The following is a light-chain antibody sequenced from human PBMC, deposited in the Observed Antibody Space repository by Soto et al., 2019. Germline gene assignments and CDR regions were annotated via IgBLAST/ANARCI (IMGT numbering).Light chain of an antibody. CDR2: DAS. J-gene: IGKJ1*01. CDR3: QQYNSYPWT. Sequence: DIQMTQYPSSLSASVADRVTITCRASQSISSWLAWYQQKPGKAPKLLIYDASSLESGVPSRFSGSGSGAEFTLTISSLQPDDFATYYCQQYNSYPWTFGQGTKVDI. V-gene: IGKV1-5*01. CDR1: QSISSW.